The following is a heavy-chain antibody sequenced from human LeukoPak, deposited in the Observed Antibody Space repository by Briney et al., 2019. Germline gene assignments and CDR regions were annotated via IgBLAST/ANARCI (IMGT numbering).Heavy chain of an antibody. CDR3: ARESGITIFGDY. J-gene: IGHJ4*02. V-gene: IGHV1-2*02. CDR1: GYTFTGYY. Sequence: ASVKVSCXASGYTFTGYYMHWVRQAPGQGLEWMGWINPNSGGTNYAQKFQGRVTMTRDTSISTAYMELSRLRSDDTAVYYCARESGITIFGDYWGQGTLVTVSS. D-gene: IGHD3-3*01. CDR2: INPNSGGT.